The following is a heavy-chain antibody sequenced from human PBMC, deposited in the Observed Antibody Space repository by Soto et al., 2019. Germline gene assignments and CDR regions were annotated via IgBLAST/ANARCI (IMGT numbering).Heavy chain of an antibody. J-gene: IGHJ4*02. CDR3: CWGLSFFDY. D-gene: IGHD3-16*02. Sequence: PGGSLRLSCAASGFTFSSYWVSWVRQAPGKGLEWVANIKQDGSEKYYVDSVKGRFTISRDNAKNSLYLQMNSLRAEDTAVYYCCWGLSFFDYWGRGTLVTVSS. V-gene: IGHV3-7*01. CDR2: IKQDGSEK. CDR1: GFTFSSYW.